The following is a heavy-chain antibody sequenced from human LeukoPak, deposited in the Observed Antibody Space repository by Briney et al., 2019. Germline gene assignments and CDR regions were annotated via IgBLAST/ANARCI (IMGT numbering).Heavy chain of an antibody. CDR2: INADGSTA. V-gene: IGHV3-74*01. CDR1: GFTFGNSW. Sequence: GGSLRLSCAASGFTFGNSWVHWVRQAPGKGLVWVSLINADGSTATYADSVKGRFTISRDNARNTLSLQMNSQTIEDTAVYYCVVVVEPPDSDGFDVWGQGTMITVSS. CDR3: VVVVEPPDSDGFDV. D-gene: IGHD1-14*01. J-gene: IGHJ3*01.